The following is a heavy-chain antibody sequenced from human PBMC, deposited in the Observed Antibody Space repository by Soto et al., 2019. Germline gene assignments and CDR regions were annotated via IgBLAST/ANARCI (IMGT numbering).Heavy chain of an antibody. CDR1: GFTFSSYG. CDR2: IWYDGSNK. J-gene: IGHJ6*03. CDR3: ARDSSGWYASYYYYYYMDV. D-gene: IGHD6-19*01. V-gene: IGHV3-33*01. Sequence: GGSLRLSCAASGFTFSSYGMHWVRQAPGKGLEWVAVIWYDGSNKYYADSVKGRFTISRDNSKNTLYLQMNSLRAEDTAVYYCARDSSGWYASYYYYYYMDVWGKGTTVTVSS.